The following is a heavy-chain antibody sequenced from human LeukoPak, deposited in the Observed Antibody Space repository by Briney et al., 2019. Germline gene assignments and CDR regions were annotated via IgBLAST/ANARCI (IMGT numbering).Heavy chain of an antibody. CDR2: IYYSGST. V-gene: IGHV4-39*01. CDR1: GGSISSSSYY. CDR3: ARQGIAAAGLYYYYYGMEV. D-gene: IGHD6-13*01. Sequence: SETLSLTCTVSGGSISSSSYYWGWIRQPPGKGLEWIGSIYYSGSTYYNPSLKSRVTISVDTAKNQFSLKLSSVTAADTAVYYCARQGIAAAGLYYYYYGMEVWGQGTTVTVSS. J-gene: IGHJ6*02.